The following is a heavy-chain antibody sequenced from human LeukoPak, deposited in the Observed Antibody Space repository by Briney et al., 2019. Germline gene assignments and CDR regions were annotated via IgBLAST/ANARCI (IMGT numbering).Heavy chain of an antibody. Sequence: SETLSPTCSVSGGSIISSNYYWGWIRQPPGKGLEWIGSIYQSGSGSSYYNPSLKSRVTISGDTSKNQFSLKLSSVTAADTAVYYCARDAYSSGWYFGQGNWFDPWGQGTLVTVSS. CDR3: ARDAYSSGWYFGQGNWFDP. D-gene: IGHD6-19*01. J-gene: IGHJ5*02. CDR2: IYQSGSGSS. V-gene: IGHV4-39*07. CDR1: GGSIISSNYY.